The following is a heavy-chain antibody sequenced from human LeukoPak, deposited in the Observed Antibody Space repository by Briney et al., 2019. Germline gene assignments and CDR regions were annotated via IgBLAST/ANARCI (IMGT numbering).Heavy chain of an antibody. J-gene: IGHJ4*02. V-gene: IGHV3-33*01. CDR3: ARGADYYDSSGYSFDY. CDR2: IWYDGSNK. Sequence: GGSLRPSCAASGFTFSSYGMHWVRQAPGKGLEWVAVIWYDGSNKYYADCVKGRFTISRDNSKNTLYLQMKSLRAEDTAVYYCARGADYYDSSGYSFDYWGPGTLVTVSS. D-gene: IGHD3-22*01. CDR1: GFTFSSYG.